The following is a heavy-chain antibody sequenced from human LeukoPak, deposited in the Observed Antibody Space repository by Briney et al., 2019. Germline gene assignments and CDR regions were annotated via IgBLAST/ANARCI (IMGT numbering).Heavy chain of an antibody. Sequence: PSETLSLTCTVSGGSISSDYWSWIRQPPGKGLEWIGYIYYSGSTNYNPSLKSRVTISVDTSKNQFSLKLSSVTAADTAVYYCARGLEWLPWGFDAFDIWGQGTMVTVSS. CDR1: GGSISSDY. CDR2: IYYSGST. J-gene: IGHJ3*02. CDR3: ARGLEWLPWGFDAFDI. D-gene: IGHD3-3*01. V-gene: IGHV4-59*01.